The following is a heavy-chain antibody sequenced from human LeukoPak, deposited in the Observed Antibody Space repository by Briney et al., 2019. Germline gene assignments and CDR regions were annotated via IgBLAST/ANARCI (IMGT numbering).Heavy chain of an antibody. D-gene: IGHD2-2*02. J-gene: IGHJ3*02. CDR3: ASPYSDIVVVPAAIIPAQDAFDI. Sequence: PGGSLRLSCAASGFTFISYSMNWVRQAPGKGLEWVSSIRSSGYAYYADSVKGRFTVSRDNARNSLYLQMNSLRAEDTAVYYCASPYSDIVVVPAAIIPAQDAFDIWGQGTMVTVSS. CDR1: GFTFISYS. CDR2: IRSSGYA. V-gene: IGHV3-21*01.